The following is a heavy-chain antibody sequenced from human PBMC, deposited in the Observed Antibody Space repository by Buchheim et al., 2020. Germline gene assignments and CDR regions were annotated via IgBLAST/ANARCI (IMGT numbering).Heavy chain of an antibody. CDR1: GFTFSSYS. CDR3: ASGWGLDV. CDR2: ITSSSSTI. V-gene: IGHV3-48*01. J-gene: IGHJ6*02. Sequence: EVQLVESGGALVQPGGSLRLSCAASGFTFSSYSMSWVRQAPGKGLEWVSYITSSSSTIYHADSVKGRFTISRDNAKNLPYLQMNSLRGEDTAVYYCASGWGLDVWGQGTT. D-gene: IGHD3-10*01.